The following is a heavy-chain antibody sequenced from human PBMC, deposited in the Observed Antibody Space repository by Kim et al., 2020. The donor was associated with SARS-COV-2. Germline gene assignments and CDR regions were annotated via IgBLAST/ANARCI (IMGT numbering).Heavy chain of an antibody. J-gene: IGHJ4*02. Sequence: AASVKGRFTSSRDDSKNTAYLQMNSLKTEDTAVYYCTRQLGRQPLYYFDYWGQGTLVTVSS. CDR3: TRQLGRQPLYYFDY. V-gene: IGHV3-73*01. D-gene: IGHD6-13*01.